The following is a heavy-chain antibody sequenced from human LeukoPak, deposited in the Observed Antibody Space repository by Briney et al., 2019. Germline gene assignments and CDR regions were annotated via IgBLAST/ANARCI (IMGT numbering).Heavy chain of an antibody. D-gene: IGHD3-22*01. CDR2: INWNGGAT. CDR1: GFTFDDYG. Sequence: GGSLRLSCAASGFTFDDYGVTWVRQVPGKGLEWVSGINWNGGATNYADSVQGRFTISRDNAKNSLYLQMNSLRAEDTAFYYCARYYYDSSGYYHPFDYWGQGTLVTVSS. CDR3: ARYYYDSSGYYHPFDY. J-gene: IGHJ4*02. V-gene: IGHV3-20*04.